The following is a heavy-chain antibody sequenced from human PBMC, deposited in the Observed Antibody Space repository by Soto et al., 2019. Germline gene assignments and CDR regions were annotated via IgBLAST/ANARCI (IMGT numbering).Heavy chain of an antibody. V-gene: IGHV4-39*01. D-gene: IGHD3-3*01. Sequence: PSETLSLTCTVSGGSISSSSYYWGWIRQPPGKGLEWIVSIYYSGSTYYNPSLKSRVTISVDTSKNQFSLKLSSVTAADTAVYYCARLRYDFWSGYSGTNYYYYGMDVWGQGTTVTVSS. J-gene: IGHJ6*02. CDR2: IYYSGST. CDR1: GGSISSSSYY. CDR3: ARLRYDFWSGYSGTNYYYYGMDV.